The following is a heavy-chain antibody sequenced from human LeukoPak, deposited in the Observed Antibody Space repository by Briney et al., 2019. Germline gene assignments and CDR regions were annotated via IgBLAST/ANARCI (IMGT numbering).Heavy chain of an antibody. CDR2: IYSGGST. CDR1: GFTVSSNY. V-gene: IGHV3-53*01. Sequence: GGSLRLSCAASGFTVSSNYMSWVRQAPGKGLEWVSVIYSGGSTYYADSVKGRFTVSRDNSKNTLYLQMNSLRAEDTAVYDCASQPDYYYYMDVWGKGTTVTVSS. CDR3: ASQPDYYYYMDV. J-gene: IGHJ6*03.